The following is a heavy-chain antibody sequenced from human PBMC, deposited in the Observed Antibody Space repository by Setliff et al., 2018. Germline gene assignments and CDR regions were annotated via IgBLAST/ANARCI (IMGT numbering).Heavy chain of an antibody. CDR2: VNDDGSSA. CDR3: ARAYYGTVNGYSSYYGLDV. Sequence: GGSLRLSCAASGFTFSSYWMHWVRQDPGKGLVWVSRVNDDGSSAMYADSVKGRFTMSRDNAKNTLYLQMNSLRAEDTAVYYCARAYYGTVNGYSSYYGLDVRGQGTTVTVSS. J-gene: IGHJ6*02. V-gene: IGHV3-74*03. D-gene: IGHD3-9*01. CDR1: GFTFSSYW.